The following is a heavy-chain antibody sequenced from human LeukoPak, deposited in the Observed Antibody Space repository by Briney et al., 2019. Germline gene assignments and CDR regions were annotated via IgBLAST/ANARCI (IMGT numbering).Heavy chain of an antibody. D-gene: IGHD1-26*01. CDR2: ISYDGSNK. V-gene: IGHV3-30*18. CDR3: AKSRRVGATWFGMDV. Sequence: GGSLRLSCAASGFTFSNYGIHWVRQAPGKGLEWVAVISYDGSNKYYADSVKGRFTISRDTSKNTLCLQMNSLRAEDTAVYYCAKSRRVGATWFGMDVWGQGTTVTVSS. J-gene: IGHJ6*02. CDR1: GFTFSNYG.